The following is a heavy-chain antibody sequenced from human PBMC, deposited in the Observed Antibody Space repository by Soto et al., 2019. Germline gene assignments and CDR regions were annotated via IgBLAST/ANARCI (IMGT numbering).Heavy chain of an antibody. CDR2: IYYSGST. CDR3: ARRNPITMVRGVLWFDP. CDR1: GGSISSSSYY. V-gene: IGHV4-39*01. D-gene: IGHD3-10*01. Sequence: LSLTCTVSGGSISSSSYYWGWIRQPPGKGLEWIGSIYYSGSTYYNPSLKSRVTISVDTSKNQFSLKLSSVTAADTAVYYCARRNPITMVRGVLWFDPWGQGTLVTVSS. J-gene: IGHJ5*02.